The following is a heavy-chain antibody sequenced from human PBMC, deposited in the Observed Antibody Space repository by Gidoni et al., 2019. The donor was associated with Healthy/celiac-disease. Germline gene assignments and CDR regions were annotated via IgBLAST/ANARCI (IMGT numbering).Heavy chain of an antibody. Sequence: EVQLVESGVGLVQPGGSLSLSCAASCFTFSSYSMNWVRQAPGKGLEWVAYSSRSSSTIYDADAVKGRFTISRDNAKNSLYLQMNSLRAEDTAVYYCAREGDGYPDYFDYWGQGTLVTASS. CDR3: AREGDGYPDYFDY. CDR2: SSRSSSTI. V-gene: IGHV3-48*01. CDR1: CFTFSSYS. D-gene: IGHD5-12*01. J-gene: IGHJ4*02.